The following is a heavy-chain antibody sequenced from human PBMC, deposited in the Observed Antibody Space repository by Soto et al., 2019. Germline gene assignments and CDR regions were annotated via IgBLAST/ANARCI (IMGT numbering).Heavy chain of an antibody. V-gene: IGHV3-23*01. CDR3: AKDLWSSTTHYGMDV. D-gene: IGHD6-13*01. CDR2: ITGSGGST. J-gene: IGHJ6*02. CDR1: GFTFSSYA. Sequence: EVQLLASGGGLVQPGGSLRLSCAASGFTFSSYAMSWVRQAPGKGLEWVSAITGSGGSTYYADSVKGRFTISRDNSKNTLYLQMNSLRVEDTAVYYCAKDLWSSTTHYGMDVWGQGTTVTVSS.